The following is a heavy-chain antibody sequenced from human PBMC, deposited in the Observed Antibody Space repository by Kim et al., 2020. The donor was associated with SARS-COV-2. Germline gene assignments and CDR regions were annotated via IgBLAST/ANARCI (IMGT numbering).Heavy chain of an antibody. Sequence: GSLRLSCAASGFTFSSYAMRWVRQAPGKGLEWVSAISGSGGSTYYADSVKGRFTISRDNSKNTLYLQMNSLRAEDTAVYYCAKADGVTYYDFWSGYSAFDYWGQGTLVTVSS. CDR2: ISGSGGST. J-gene: IGHJ4*02. D-gene: IGHD3-3*01. CDR3: AKADGVTYYDFWSGYSAFDY. V-gene: IGHV3-23*01. CDR1: GFTFSSYA.